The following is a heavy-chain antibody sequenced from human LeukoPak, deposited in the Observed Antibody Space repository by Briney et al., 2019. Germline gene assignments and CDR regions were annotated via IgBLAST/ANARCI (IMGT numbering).Heavy chain of an antibody. CDR1: GGSFSGYY. Sequence: SETLSLTCAVYGGSFSGYYWSWIRQPPGKGLEWIGEINHSGSTNYNPSLKSRVTISVDTSKNQFSLKLSSVTAADTAVYYCAKSMYTGNFQRGLIDYWGQGVLVTVSS. D-gene: IGHD1-26*01. CDR2: INHSGST. CDR3: AKSMYTGNFQRGLIDY. J-gene: IGHJ4*02. V-gene: IGHV4-34*01.